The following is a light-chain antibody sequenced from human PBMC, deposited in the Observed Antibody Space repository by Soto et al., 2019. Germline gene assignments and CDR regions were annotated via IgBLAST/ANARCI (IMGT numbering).Light chain of an antibody. CDR1: QNIGRY. J-gene: IGKJ1*01. CDR2: AAS. V-gene: IGKV1-39*01. Sequence: DVPMTQSPSSLSASEGDRVTITCRASQNIGRYLNWYQQKTGIAPKLLISAASNLQSGVPSRFSGSGSGTDFTLTISSLQPEDFATYYCQQSYSIPWTFGQGTKVEI. CDR3: QQSYSIPWT.